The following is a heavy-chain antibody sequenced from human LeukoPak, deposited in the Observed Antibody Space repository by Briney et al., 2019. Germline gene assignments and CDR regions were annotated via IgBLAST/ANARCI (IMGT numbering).Heavy chain of an antibody. CDR3: ARAIGSSWGKVDY. Sequence: ASVKVSCKASGGMFSYYTISWVRQAPGQGFEWMGGIIPMLGTTNYAQKFQGRVTITADKSTSTAYMELSSLRSEDTAVYYCARAIGSSWGKVDYWGQGTLVTVSS. D-gene: IGHD6-13*01. CDR2: IIPMLGTT. CDR1: GGMFSYYT. V-gene: IGHV1-69*06. J-gene: IGHJ4*02.